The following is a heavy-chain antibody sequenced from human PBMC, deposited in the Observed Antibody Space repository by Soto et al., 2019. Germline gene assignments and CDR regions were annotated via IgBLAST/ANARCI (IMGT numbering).Heavy chain of an antibody. CDR2: VYPRDSDT. D-gene: IGHD2-15*01. CDR1: GYIFIDYW. Sequence: GESLKISCRASGYIFIDYWIGWVRQMPGKGLEWMGIVYPRDSDTRYSPSFQGQVTISADRSTGTAFLQWRSLKASDTALYYCARPPLPGYSIHFNSWGQGTLVTVSS. V-gene: IGHV5-51*01. CDR3: ARPPLPGYSIHFNS. J-gene: IGHJ4*02.